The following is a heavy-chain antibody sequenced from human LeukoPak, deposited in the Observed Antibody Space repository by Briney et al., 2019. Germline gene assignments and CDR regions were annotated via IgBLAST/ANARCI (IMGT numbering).Heavy chain of an antibody. D-gene: IGHD4-17*01. J-gene: IGHJ4*02. V-gene: IGHV3-21*01. CDR1: GFTFSSCS. CDR3: ARDWGGDYVALFHY. Sequence: GGSLRLSCAASGFTFSSCSMNWVRQAPGKGLEWVSSISSSSSYIYYADSVKGRFTISRDNAKNSLYLQMNSLRAEDTAVYYCARDWGGDYVALFHYWGQGTLVTVSS. CDR2: ISSSSSYI.